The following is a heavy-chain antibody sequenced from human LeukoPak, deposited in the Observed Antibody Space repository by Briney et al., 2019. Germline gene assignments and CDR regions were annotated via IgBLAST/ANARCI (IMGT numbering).Heavy chain of an antibody. CDR3: ARRASYLPRAWLKRGYYFDY. CDR2: ISSSGSTI. CDR1: GFTFSSYE. J-gene: IGHJ4*02. D-gene: IGHD5-12*01. V-gene: IGHV3-48*03. Sequence: GGSLRLSCAASGFTFSSYEMNWVRQAPGKGLEWVSYISSSGSTIYYADSVKGRFTISRDNAKNSLYLQMNSLRAEDTAVYYCARRASYLPRAWLKRGYYFDYWGQGTLVTVSS.